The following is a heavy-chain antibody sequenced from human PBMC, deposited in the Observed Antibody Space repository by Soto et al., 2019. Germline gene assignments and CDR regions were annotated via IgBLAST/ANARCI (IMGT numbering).Heavy chain of an antibody. CDR1: GYTFKDYY. Sequence: ASVKVSCKASGYTFKDYYMHWVRQAPGQGLEWMGWINSNTGGTNYAQRFQGRVTMTRDTSISTAYMELSMLRPDDTAVYYCARESVVTGTHHFDSWGQGTMVTVSS. CDR2: INSNTGGT. CDR3: ARESVVTGTHHFDS. V-gene: IGHV1-2*02. D-gene: IGHD1-7*01. J-gene: IGHJ4*02.